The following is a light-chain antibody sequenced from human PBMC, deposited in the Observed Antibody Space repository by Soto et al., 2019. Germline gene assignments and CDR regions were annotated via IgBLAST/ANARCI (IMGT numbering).Light chain of an antibody. Sequence: TQFPSNQSASLVDRVTITCRASQSVSSYLAWYQQKPGLPPRLLIYDASSRATGIPARFSGSGSGTDFTLTISSLEPEDFAVYYCQQRIIWPVSFGQGTRLEIK. V-gene: IGKV3-11*01. J-gene: IGKJ5*01. CDR1: QSVSSY. CDR3: QQRIIWPVS. CDR2: DAS.